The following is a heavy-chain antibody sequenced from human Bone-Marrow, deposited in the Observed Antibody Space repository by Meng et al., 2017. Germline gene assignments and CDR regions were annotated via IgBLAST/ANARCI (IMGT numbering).Heavy chain of an antibody. V-gene: IGHV1-2*02. Sequence: ASVKVSCKTSGYTFTGYYIHWVRQAPGQGLEWMGWINPDSGGTIYTQKFQGRVTMTRDMSTSTAYMELSRLRSDDTAVYYCARDLKSYGSGSYRLFSENYYYYGMDVWGQGTT. CDR1: GYTFTGYY. CDR3: ARDLKSYGSGSYRLFSENYYYYGMDV. CDR2: INPDSGGT. D-gene: IGHD3-10*01. J-gene: IGHJ6*02.